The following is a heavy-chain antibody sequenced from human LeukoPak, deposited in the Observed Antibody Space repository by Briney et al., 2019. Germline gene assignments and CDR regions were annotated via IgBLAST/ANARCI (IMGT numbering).Heavy chain of an antibody. D-gene: IGHD2-2*01. Sequence: SETLSLTCTVSGGSISSGDYYWGWIRQPRGGGLEWIVYISYSGNTYYNPARKRRFTISLDTSKSQFSLKLSSVTAADTAVYYCARQGIVVVPAAMLALDYFDYWGQGTLVTVSS. V-gene: IGHV4-30-4*08. CDR3: ARQGIVVVPAAMLALDYFDY. CDR2: ISYSGNT. J-gene: IGHJ4*02. CDR1: GGSISSGDYY.